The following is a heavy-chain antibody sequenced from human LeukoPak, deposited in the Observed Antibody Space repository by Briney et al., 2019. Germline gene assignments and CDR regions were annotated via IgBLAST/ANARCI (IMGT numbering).Heavy chain of an antibody. CDR3: AKTLGYSGYFSP. D-gene: IGHD3-22*01. CDR2: ISGGGVNT. V-gene: IGHV3-23*01. J-gene: IGHJ5*02. CDR1: GFTFNSYA. Sequence: GGSLRLSCAASGFTFNSYAMTWVRQAPGKGLEWDSAISGGGVNTYYADSVKGRFTISRDNSKNMLYLQMNSLRAEDTAVYYCAKTLGYSGYFSPWGQGTLVTVSS.